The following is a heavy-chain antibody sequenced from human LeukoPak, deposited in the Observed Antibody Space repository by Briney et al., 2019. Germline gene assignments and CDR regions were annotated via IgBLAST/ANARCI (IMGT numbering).Heavy chain of an antibody. CDR3: ARDRGYSYGLRY. CDR2: INPNSGGT. CDR1: GYTFTSYY. V-gene: IGHV1-2*02. Sequence: GASVKVSCKASGYTFTSYYMHWVRQAPGQGLEWMGWINPNSGGTNYAQKFQGRVTMTRDTSISTAYMELSRLRSDDTAVYYCARDRGYSYGLRYWGQGTLVTVSS. D-gene: IGHD5-18*01. J-gene: IGHJ4*02.